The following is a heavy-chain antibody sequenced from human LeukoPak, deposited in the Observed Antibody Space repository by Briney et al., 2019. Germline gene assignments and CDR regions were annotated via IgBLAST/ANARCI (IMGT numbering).Heavy chain of an antibody. D-gene: IGHD5-18*01. CDR2: IYYSKNT. J-gene: IGHJ4*02. CDR1: GGSISSSSAY. CDR3: VSPRGFSYGYFDY. Sequence: SETLSLTCTVSGGSISSSSAYWGWIRQPPGKGLEWIGSIYYSKNTYYDPSLKSRVTISADTSKNQFSLTLGSVSATDTAVYYCVSPRGFSYGYFDYWGQGTLVTVSS. V-gene: IGHV4-39*01.